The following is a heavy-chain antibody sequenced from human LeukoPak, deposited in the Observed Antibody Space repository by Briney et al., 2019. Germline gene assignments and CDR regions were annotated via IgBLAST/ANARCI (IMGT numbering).Heavy chain of an antibody. Sequence: SVKVSCKASGGTFSSYAISWVRQAPGQGLEWMGGIIPIFGTANYAQKFQGRVTITTGESTSTAYMELSSLRSEDTAVYYCARTYYYDSSGYYEYDYWGQGTLVTVSS. D-gene: IGHD3-22*01. V-gene: IGHV1-69*05. CDR2: IIPIFGTA. CDR1: GGTFSSYA. CDR3: ARTYYYDSSGYYEYDY. J-gene: IGHJ4*02.